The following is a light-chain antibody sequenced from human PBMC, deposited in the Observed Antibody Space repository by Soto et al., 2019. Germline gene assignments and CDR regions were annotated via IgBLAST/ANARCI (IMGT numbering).Light chain of an antibody. CDR1: QSVSTK. CDR3: QQYDNWLT. V-gene: IGKV3-15*01. CDR2: GAS. Sequence: EVVMTQSPATLSVSPGESATLSCRASQSVSTKLAWYQQKPSQAPRLLIYGASTRATGIPARFSGSGSGTEFTLTISSLQSEDFAVYYCQQYDNWLTFGGGTKLEIK. J-gene: IGKJ4*01.